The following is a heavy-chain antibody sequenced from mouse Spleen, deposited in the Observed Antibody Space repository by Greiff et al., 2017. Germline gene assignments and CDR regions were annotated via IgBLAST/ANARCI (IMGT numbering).Heavy chain of an antibody. D-gene: IGHD2-2*01. CDR3: ARGRLGRGAMDY. CDR2: INPSTGYT. CDR1: GYTFTSYW. V-gene: IGHV1-7*01. J-gene: IGHJ4*01. Sequence: VKLMESGAELAKPGASVKMSCKASGYTFTSYWMHWVKQRPGQGLEWIGYINPSTGYTEYNQKFKDKATLTADKSSSTAYMQLSSLTSEDSAVYYCARGRLGRGAMDYWGQGTSVTVSS.